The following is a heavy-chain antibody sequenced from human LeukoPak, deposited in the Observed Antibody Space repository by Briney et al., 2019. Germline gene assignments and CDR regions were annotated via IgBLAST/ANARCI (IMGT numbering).Heavy chain of an antibody. D-gene: IGHD6-13*01. CDR2: INHSGST. V-gene: IGHV4-34*01. CDR1: GGSFSGHY. Sequence: PSETLSLTCAVYGGSFSGHYWSWIRQPPGKGLEWIGEINHSGSTNYNPSLKSRVTISVDTSKNQFSLKLSSVTAADTAVYYCARDLAYSSSWYEGGWFDPWGQGTLVTVSS. CDR3: ARDLAYSSSWYEGGWFDP. J-gene: IGHJ5*02.